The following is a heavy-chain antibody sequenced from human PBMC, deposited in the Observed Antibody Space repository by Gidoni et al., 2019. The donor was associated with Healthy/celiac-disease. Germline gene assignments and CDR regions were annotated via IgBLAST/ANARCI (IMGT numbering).Heavy chain of an antibody. CDR1: GFTFSSYA. J-gene: IGHJ4*02. CDR2: ISGSGGST. Sequence: GLVQPGGSLRLSCAASGFTFSSYAMSWVRQAPGKGLEWVSAISGSGGSTYYADSGKGRFTISRDNSKNTLYLQMNSLRAEDTAVYYCAKTGYQLLFQGNYFDYWGQGTLVTVSS. CDR3: AKTGYQLLFQGNYFDY. V-gene: IGHV3-23*01. D-gene: IGHD2-2*01.